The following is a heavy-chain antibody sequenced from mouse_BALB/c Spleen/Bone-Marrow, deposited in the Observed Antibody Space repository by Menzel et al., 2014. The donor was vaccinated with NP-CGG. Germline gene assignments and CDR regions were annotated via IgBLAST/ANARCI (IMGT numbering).Heavy chain of an antibody. CDR3: SRGYYGSTYYYAMDY. D-gene: IGHD1-1*01. J-gene: IGHJ4*01. CDR2: INPSNVDT. V-gene: IGHV1S81*02. Sequence: QVHVKQSGAELVKPGASVKLSCKASGYTFTSYYMFWVKQRPGQGLEWIGEINPSNVDTNFNEKFKSKATLTVDKSSNTAYMQLSSLTSEDSAVYYCSRGYYGSTYYYAMDYWGQGTPVTVSS. CDR1: GYTFTSYY.